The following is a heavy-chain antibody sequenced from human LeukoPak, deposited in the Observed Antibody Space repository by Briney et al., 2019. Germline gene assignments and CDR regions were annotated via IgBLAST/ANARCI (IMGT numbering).Heavy chain of an antibody. V-gene: IGHV3-7*01. CDR2: INHDGSEK. CDR3: ARDQGFSYYFYYMDV. Sequence: GGSLRLSCAASGFTVRSNWMSWVRQAQGQGREGGANINHDGSEKYYVDSVKGRFTISRDNAKNSLYLQMNSLRAEDTAVYYCARDQGFSYYFYYMDVWGKGTTVTVSS. J-gene: IGHJ6*03. CDR1: GFTVRSNW. D-gene: IGHD3-3*01.